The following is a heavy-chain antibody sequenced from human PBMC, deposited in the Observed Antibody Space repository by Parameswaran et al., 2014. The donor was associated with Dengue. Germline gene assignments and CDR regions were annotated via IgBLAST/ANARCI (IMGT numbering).Heavy chain of an antibody. Sequence: AISSARWIRQPPGKGLEWIGYIYYSGSTNYNPSLKSRVTISVDTSKNQFSLKLSSVTAADTAVYYCARDVTYYYDSSGYYYYGMDVWGQGTMVTVSS. CDR3: ARDVTYYYDSSGYYYYGMDV. J-gene: IGHJ6*02. CDR2: IYYSGST. D-gene: IGHD3-22*01. CDR1: AISSA. V-gene: IGHV4-59*01.